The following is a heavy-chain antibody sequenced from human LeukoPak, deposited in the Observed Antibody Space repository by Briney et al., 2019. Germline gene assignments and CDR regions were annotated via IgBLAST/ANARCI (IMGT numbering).Heavy chain of an antibody. V-gene: IGHV3-20*04. D-gene: IGHD3-22*01. CDR1: GFTFDDYG. CDR3: ARQPPSDTNYYDSSGPIGGD. CDR2: INWNGGST. Sequence: AGGSLRLSCAASGFTFDDYGMSWVRQAPGKGLEWVSGINWNGGSTGYADSVKGRFTISRDNAKNSLYLQMNSLRAADTALYYCARQPPSDTNYYDSSGPIGGDWGQGTLVTVSS. J-gene: IGHJ4*02.